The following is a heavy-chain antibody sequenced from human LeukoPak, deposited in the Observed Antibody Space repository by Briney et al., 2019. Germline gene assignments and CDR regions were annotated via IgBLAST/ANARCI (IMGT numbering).Heavy chain of an antibody. Sequence: PSETLSLTCTVSGGSISSGDYYWSWIRQPPGKGLERIGYIYYSGSTYYNPSLKSRVTISVDTSKNQFSLKLSSVTAADTAVYYCARDYLHCRSTSCYPNYYHYMDVWGKGTTVTVSS. CDR1: GGSISSGDYY. J-gene: IGHJ6*03. CDR2: IYYSGST. CDR3: ARDYLHCRSTSCYPNYYHYMDV. D-gene: IGHD2-2*01. V-gene: IGHV4-30-4*08.